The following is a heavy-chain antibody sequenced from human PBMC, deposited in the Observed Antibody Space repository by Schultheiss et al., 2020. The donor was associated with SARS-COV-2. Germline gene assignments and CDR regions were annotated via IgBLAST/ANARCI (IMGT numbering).Heavy chain of an antibody. V-gene: IGHV4-39*01. CDR3: ARRQGYCSSTSCYSGGMDV. D-gene: IGHD2-2*01. Sequence: SETLSLTCTVSGASISGGDYYWSWIRQTPGKGLEWIGDIYYSGSTYYNPSLKSRVTISVDTSKNQFSLKLSSVTAADTAVYYCARRQGYCSSTSCYSGGMDVWGQGTTVTVSS. J-gene: IGHJ6*02. CDR2: IYYSGST. CDR1: GASISGGDYY.